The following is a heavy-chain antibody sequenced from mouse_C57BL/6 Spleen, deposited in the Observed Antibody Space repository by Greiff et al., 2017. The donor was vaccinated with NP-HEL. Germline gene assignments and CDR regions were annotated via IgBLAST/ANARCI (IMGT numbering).Heavy chain of an antibody. J-gene: IGHJ2*01. Sequence: VQLQQSGTELVKPGASVKLSCKASGYTFTSYWMHWVKQRPGQGLEWIGNINPSNGGTNYNEKFKSKATLTVDKSSSTAYMQLSSLTSEDSAVYYCARPHYYGSSRNYFDYWGQGTTLTVSS. CDR3: ARPHYYGSSRNYFDY. CDR2: INPSNGGT. D-gene: IGHD1-1*01. CDR1: GYTFTSYW. V-gene: IGHV1-53*01.